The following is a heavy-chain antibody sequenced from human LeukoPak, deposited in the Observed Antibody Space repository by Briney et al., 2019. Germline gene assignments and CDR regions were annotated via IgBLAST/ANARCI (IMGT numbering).Heavy chain of an antibody. CDR2: ISGSGGST. J-gene: IGHJ4*02. CDR3: AKGAYQHTIFGVVTNYFDY. Sequence: GGSLRLSCAASGLTFSSYAMSWVRQAPGKGLEWVSAISGSGGSTYYADSVKGRFTISRDNSKNTLYLQMNSLRAEDTAVYYCAKGAYQHTIFGVVTNYFDYWGQGTLVTVSS. V-gene: IGHV3-23*01. D-gene: IGHD3-3*01. CDR1: GLTFSSYA.